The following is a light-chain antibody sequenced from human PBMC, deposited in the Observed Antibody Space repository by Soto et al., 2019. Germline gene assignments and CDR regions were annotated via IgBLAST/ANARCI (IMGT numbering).Light chain of an antibody. CDR2: GAS. CDR1: QSVSSSY. CDR3: QQYGSSQWT. J-gene: IGKJ1*01. Sequence: EIVLTQSPGTLSLSPGERATLSCRASQSVSSSYLAWYQQKPGQAPRLLIYGASSRATGIPDRFSGSGSGTDFTLTISRLEPEDFAAYYGQQYGSSQWTFGQGTKVEIK. V-gene: IGKV3-20*01.